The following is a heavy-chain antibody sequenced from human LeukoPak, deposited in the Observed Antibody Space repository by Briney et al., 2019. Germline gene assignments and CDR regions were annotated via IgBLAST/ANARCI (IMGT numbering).Heavy chain of an antibody. Sequence: KPGGSLRLSCAASGFTFSGYSMNWVRQAPGKGLEWVSSISSSSSNIYYADSVKGRFTISRDNAKNSLYLQMNSLRAEDTAGYYCAGSIAVARYYFDYWGQGTLVTVSS. CDR3: AGSIAVARYYFDY. CDR1: GFTFSGYS. D-gene: IGHD6-19*01. J-gene: IGHJ4*02. CDR2: ISSSSSNI. V-gene: IGHV3-21*01.